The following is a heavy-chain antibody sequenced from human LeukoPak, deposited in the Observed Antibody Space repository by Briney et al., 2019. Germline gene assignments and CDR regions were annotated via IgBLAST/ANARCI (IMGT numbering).Heavy chain of an antibody. CDR2: ISYDGSYR. CDR1: GFTFSNYA. J-gene: IGHJ6*02. D-gene: IGHD3-10*01. Sequence: GGSLRLSCAASGFTFSNYAMHWVRQAPGKGLEWVAVISYDGSYRYDADSVKGRFAISRDNSKNTLYLQMNSLRAEDTAVYYCARDLTTTIRGVIVAMDVWGQGTTVIVSS. V-gene: IGHV3-30*09. CDR3: ARDLTTTIRGVIVAMDV.